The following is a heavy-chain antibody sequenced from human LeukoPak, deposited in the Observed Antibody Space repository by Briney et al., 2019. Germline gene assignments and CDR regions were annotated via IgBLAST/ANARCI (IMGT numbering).Heavy chain of an antibody. Sequence: SETLSLTCAVYGGSLSGYYWSWIRQPPGKGLEWIGEINHSGSTNYNPSLKRPITISVATSKNQFSLKLSSLTAADPAVYYCARGGHYDYVWGSYRPFDYWGQGTLVTVSS. CDR3: ARGGHYDYVWGSYRPFDY. D-gene: IGHD3-16*02. CDR1: GGSLSGYY. CDR2: INHSGST. J-gene: IGHJ4*02. V-gene: IGHV4-34*01.